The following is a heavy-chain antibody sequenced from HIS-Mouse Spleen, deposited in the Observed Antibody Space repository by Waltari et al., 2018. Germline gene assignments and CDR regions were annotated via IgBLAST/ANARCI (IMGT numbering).Heavy chain of an antibody. CDR3: ARVKT. J-gene: IGHJ5*02. CDR2: IYHSGST. Sequence: QVQLQKSGPGLVTPSERLSFSCTVSGSSISSGYYWGWCRQPPGKGLEWIGSIYHSGSTYYNPSLKSRVTISVDTSKNQFSLKLSSVTAADTAVYYCARVKTWGQGTLVTVSS. V-gene: IGHV4-38-2*02. CDR1: GSSISSGYY.